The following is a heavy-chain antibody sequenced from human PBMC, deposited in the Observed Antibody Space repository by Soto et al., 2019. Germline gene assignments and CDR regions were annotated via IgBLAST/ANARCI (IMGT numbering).Heavy chain of an antibody. Sequence: QVQLVQSGAEVKKPGASAKVSCKASGYTFSSSDISWVRQAPGQGLEWMGWISAYTGNTNYAQRLQGRLTMTTDTPTNTAYMELRSLRSDDTAVHYCALGGPISGSNWGGDYWGQGTLVTVSS. CDR3: ALGGPISGSNWGGDY. J-gene: IGHJ4*02. CDR2: ISAYTGNT. D-gene: IGHD1-26*01. CDR1: GYTFSSSD. V-gene: IGHV1-18*01.